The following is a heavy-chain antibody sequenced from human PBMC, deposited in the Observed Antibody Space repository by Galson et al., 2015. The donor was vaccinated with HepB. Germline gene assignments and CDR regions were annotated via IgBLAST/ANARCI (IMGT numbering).Heavy chain of an antibody. V-gene: IGHV3-48*01. Sequence: SLRLSCAASGFTFSSYSMNWVRQAPGKGLEWVSYISSSSSTIYYADSVKGRFTISRDNAKNSLYLQMNSLRAEDTAVYYCARVPPLGLSGYRHYYYYGMDVWGQGTTVTVSS. D-gene: IGHD5-12*01. CDR1: GFTFSSYS. CDR2: ISSSSSTI. CDR3: ARVPPLGLSGYRHYYYYGMDV. J-gene: IGHJ6*02.